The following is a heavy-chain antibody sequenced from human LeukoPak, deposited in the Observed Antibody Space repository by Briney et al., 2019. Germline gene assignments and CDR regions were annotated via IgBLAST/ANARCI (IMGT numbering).Heavy chain of an antibody. Sequence: SQTLSLTCTVSGGSISSGGYYWSWIRQHPGKGLEWIGYIYYSGSTYYNPSLKSRVTISVDTSKNQFSLKLSSVTAADTAVYWCARGSTRYVQYYYYYYGMDVWGQGTTVTVSS. CDR1: GGSISSGGYY. D-gene: IGHD2-2*01. CDR3: ARGSTRYVQYYYYYYGMDV. CDR2: IYYSGST. V-gene: IGHV4-31*03. J-gene: IGHJ6*02.